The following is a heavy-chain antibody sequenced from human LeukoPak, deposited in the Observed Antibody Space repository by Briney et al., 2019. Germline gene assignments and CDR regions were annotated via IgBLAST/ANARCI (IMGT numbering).Heavy chain of an antibody. J-gene: IGHJ4*02. CDR1: GFTFSSYA. CDR3: VTAPSLLGYFDY. CDR2: ISSNGGST. V-gene: IGHV3-64D*06. D-gene: IGHD3-3*01. Sequence: GGSLRLSCSASGFTFSSYAMHWVRQAPGKGLVYVSAISSNGGSTYYADSVKGRFTISRDNSKNTLYLQMSSLRAEDTAVYYCVTAPSLLGYFDYWGQGTLVTVSS.